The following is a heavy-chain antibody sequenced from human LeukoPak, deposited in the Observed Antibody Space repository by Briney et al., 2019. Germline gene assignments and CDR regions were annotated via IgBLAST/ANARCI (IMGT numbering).Heavy chain of an antibody. V-gene: IGHV4-34*01. D-gene: IGHD2-8*01. CDR1: GVSFSGYY. CDR3: ARIRCGHTNGICYNY. CDR2: INHSGGT. J-gene: IGHJ4*02. Sequence: SETLSLTCAVYGVSFSGYYWSWIRQPPGKGLEWIGEINHSGGTKYNPSLKSRVTISIDTPEHQFSLELSSVTAADTAVYYCARIRCGHTNGICYNYWGQGTLVTVSS.